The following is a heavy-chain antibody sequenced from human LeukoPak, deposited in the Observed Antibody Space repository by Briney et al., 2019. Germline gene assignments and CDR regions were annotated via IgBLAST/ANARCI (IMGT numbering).Heavy chain of an antibody. CDR1: GFPFSSYW. CDR2: IKQDGGEK. J-gene: IGHJ4*02. Sequence: GGSLRLSCAASGFPFSSYWMSWVRQAPGKGLEWVANIKQDGGEKFYVDSVKGRFTISRDNSKNTLYLQMNSLRAEDTAVYYCARDFEAAGTNFFDYWGQGTLVTVSS. V-gene: IGHV3-7*01. D-gene: IGHD6-13*01. CDR3: ARDFEAAGTNFFDY.